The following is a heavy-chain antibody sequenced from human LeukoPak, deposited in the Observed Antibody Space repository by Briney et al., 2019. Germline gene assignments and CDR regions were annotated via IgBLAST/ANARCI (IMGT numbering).Heavy chain of an antibody. CDR2: IYPGDSDS. CDR3: ARQGGSDYANY. Sequence: GESLKISCKGSGYSFTTYCIGWVRQMPGKGLEWMGIIYPGDSDSRYSPSFQGQVTISADKAISTAYLQWSSLKASDTAMYYCARQGGSDYANYWGQGTLVTVSS. V-gene: IGHV5-51*01. J-gene: IGHJ4*02. D-gene: IGHD2-2*01. CDR1: GYSFTTYC.